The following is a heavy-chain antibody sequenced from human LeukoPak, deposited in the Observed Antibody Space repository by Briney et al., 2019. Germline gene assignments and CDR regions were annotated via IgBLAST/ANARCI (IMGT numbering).Heavy chain of an antibody. V-gene: IGHV4-34*01. D-gene: IGHD1-26*01. J-gene: IGHJ4*02. Sequence: SSDTLSLTCAVCGGSFSWYYLSWIRQPPRKGREGIGEIYYSGSTYYNPSLKSRVTISVDTSKNQFSLKLSSVTAADTAVYYCARHGRIKLLPTPFDYWGQGTLVTVSS. CDR2: IYYSGST. CDR3: ARHGRIKLLPTPFDY. CDR1: GGSFSWYY.